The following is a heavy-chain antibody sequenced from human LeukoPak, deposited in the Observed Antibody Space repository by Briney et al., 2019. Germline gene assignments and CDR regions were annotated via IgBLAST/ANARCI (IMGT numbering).Heavy chain of an antibody. J-gene: IGHJ4*02. Sequence: GGSLRLSCAASGFTFSSYSMNWVRQAPGKGLEWVSSISSSSSYIYYADSVKGRFTISRDNAKNSLYLQMNSLRAEDTAVYYCARDLNGEMATIRDGDYWGQGTLVTVSS. CDR1: GFTFSSYS. D-gene: IGHD5-24*01. V-gene: IGHV3-21*01. CDR2: ISSSSSYI. CDR3: ARDLNGEMATIRDGDY.